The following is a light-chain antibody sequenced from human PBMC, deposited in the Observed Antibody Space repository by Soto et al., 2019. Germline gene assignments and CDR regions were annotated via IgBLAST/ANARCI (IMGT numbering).Light chain of an antibody. CDR2: AAS. Sequence: GDRVTITCRASLPISNYLAWYQQKPGKIPNLLIYAASTLQAGVPSRFSGSGSGTEFTLTISSLQPDDFATYYCQHYNSYSEAFGQGTKVDIK. CDR3: QHYNSYSEA. V-gene: IGKV1-27*01. J-gene: IGKJ1*01. CDR1: LPISNY.